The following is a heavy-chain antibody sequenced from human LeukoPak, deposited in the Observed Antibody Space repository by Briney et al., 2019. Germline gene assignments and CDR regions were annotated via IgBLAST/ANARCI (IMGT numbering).Heavy chain of an antibody. J-gene: IGHJ4*02. CDR1: GFTFSSYA. CDR2: ISSSSSYI. Sequence: GGSLRLSCAASGFTFSSYAMSWVRQAPGKGLEWVSSISSSSSYIYYADSVKGRFTISRDNAKNSLYLQMNSLRAEDTAVYYCARGSPSYGDYLIDYWGQGTLVTVSS. V-gene: IGHV3-21*01. D-gene: IGHD4-17*01. CDR3: ARGSPSYGDYLIDY.